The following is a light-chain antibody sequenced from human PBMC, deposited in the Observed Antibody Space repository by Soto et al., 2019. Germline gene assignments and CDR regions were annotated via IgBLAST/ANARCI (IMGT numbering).Light chain of an antibody. Sequence: DIHMTQSPMSLSASVGDRVTITCRASQSINSYLNWYQQKPGKAPKLLIYAASSLQSGVPSRFSGSGSGTDFTLTISSLQPEDFATYYCQQSFSKFLYTFGQGTKLEIK. CDR2: AAS. CDR1: QSINSY. J-gene: IGKJ2*01. CDR3: QQSFSKFLYT. V-gene: IGKV1-39*01.